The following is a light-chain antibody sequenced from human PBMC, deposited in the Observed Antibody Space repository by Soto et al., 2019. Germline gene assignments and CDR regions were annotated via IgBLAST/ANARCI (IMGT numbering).Light chain of an antibody. V-gene: IGLV2-11*01. CDR1: SSDVGGYNY. CDR2: DVS. J-gene: IGLJ1*01. CDR3: CSYAGGFYV. Sequence: ALTQPRSVSGSPGQSVTISCTGTSSDVGGYNYVSWYQQHPGKAPKLMIFDVSKRPSGVPDRFSGSKSGSTASLTISGLQADDEADYYCCSYAGGFYVVGTGTKVTVL.